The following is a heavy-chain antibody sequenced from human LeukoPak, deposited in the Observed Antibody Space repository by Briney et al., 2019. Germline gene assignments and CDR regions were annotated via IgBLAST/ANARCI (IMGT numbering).Heavy chain of an antibody. CDR3: ASDAITKDAFDI. CDR1: ECALSSYA. CDR2: ISSSSSYI. Sequence: GGSLRLSCAASECALSSYAMNWVRQAPGKGLEWVSSISSSSSYIFYADSVKGRFTVSRDNAKNSLYLQMNSLRAEDTAVYYFASDAITKDAFDIWGQGTMVTVSS. V-gene: IGHV3-21*01. J-gene: IGHJ3*02. D-gene: IGHD3-3*01.